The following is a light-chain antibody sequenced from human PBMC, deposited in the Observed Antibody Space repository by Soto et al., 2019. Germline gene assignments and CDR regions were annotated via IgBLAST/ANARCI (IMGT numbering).Light chain of an antibody. CDR1: QSVRDN. CDR3: QQCGSSPIT. J-gene: IGKJ5*01. Sequence: EIVMTQSPATLSVSPGETATLSCRASQSVRDNLAWYQQKPGQAPRLLIYGASSRATGIPDRFSGSGSGTDFTLTISRLEPEDFAVYYCQQCGSSPITFGQGTRLEIK. V-gene: IGKV3-20*01. CDR2: GAS.